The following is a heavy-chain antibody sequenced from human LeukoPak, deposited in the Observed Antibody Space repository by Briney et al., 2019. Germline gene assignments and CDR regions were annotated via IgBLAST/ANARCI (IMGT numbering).Heavy chain of an antibody. J-gene: IGHJ1*01. CDR1: GGSFSGYY. V-gene: IGHV4-34*01. Sequence: PSETLSPTCAVYGGSFSGYYWSWIRQPPGKGLEWIGEINHSGSTNYNPSLKSRVTISVDTSKNQFSLKLSSVTAADTAVYYCARGHLGYCSGGSCYSPYFQHWGQGTLVTVSS. D-gene: IGHD2-15*01. CDR2: INHSGST. CDR3: ARGHLGYCSGGSCYSPYFQH.